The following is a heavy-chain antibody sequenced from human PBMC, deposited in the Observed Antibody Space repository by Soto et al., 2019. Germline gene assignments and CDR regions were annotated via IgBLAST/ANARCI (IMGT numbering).Heavy chain of an antibody. CDR3: ATSQKGYNWNYFDH. V-gene: IGHV4-39*01. D-gene: IGHD1-20*01. Sequence: KASETLSLTCSVSGGSVSDKTYYWSWIRQPPGKRLEWVGYVYYSGTTSYNPSLESRVSVSVDTSKNQFSLKVSGVSAADTAVYYCATSQKGYNWNYFDHWGQGALVTVSS. CDR1: GGSVSDKTYY. J-gene: IGHJ4*02. CDR2: VYYSGTT.